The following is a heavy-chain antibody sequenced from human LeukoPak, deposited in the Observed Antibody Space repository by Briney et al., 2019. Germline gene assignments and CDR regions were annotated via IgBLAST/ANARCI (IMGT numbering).Heavy chain of an antibody. CDR3: AKDPSRIAVAGTVYFDY. CDR2: ISRGGIS. Sequence: GGSLRLSCAASGFTFSIHDMYWIRQSPGKGLECVSVISRGGISYYADSVKGRFTISRDNSKNTLYLQMNSLRAEDTAVYYCAKDPSRIAVAGTVYFDYWGQGTLVTVSS. D-gene: IGHD6-19*01. CDR1: GFTFSIHD. J-gene: IGHJ4*02. V-gene: IGHV3-23*01.